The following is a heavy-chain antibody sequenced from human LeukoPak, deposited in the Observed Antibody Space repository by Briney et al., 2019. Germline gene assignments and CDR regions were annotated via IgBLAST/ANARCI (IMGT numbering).Heavy chain of an antibody. V-gene: IGHV1-18*01. CDR3: ARSGMIFYYMDV. CDR2: INSYNGNT. J-gene: IGHJ6*03. CDR1: GYTFTKYG. Sequence: GASVKVSCKASGYTFTKYGVNWVRQAPGQGLEWMGGINSYNGNTNYAQTLQGRVTMTTDTSTNTAYMELRSLRSDDTAVYYCARSGMIFYYMDVWGKGTTVTVSS. D-gene: IGHD3/OR15-3a*01.